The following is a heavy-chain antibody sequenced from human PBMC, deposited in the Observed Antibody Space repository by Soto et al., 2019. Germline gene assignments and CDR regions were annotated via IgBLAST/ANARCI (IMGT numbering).Heavy chain of an antibody. D-gene: IGHD6-13*01. V-gene: IGHV1-8*01. CDR1: RYIFTSYD. CDR2: MNPNSGNT. CDR3: ASANRHYSSRGEEGRYYYMDV. J-gene: IGHJ6*03. Sequence: ASVKVSXKASRYIFTSYDINWVRQATGQGLEWMGWMNPNSGNTGYAQKFQGRATMPRNTSISTAHMELSSLRSEDTAVDYCASANRHYSSRGEEGRYYYMDVWGKGTTVTVYS.